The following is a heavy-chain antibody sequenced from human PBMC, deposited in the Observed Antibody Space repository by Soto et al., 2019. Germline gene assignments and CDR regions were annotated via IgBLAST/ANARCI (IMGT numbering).Heavy chain of an antibody. D-gene: IGHD1-26*01. Sequence: QVQLVQSGAEVKKPGASVKVSCKASGYTFTSYGLSWVRQAPGQGLEWMGRISAYNYDTNYAQTLQGRVTMTSDTARSTAYMDLRSLRSAETAVYYCARVVGALGHWFDPWGQGTLVNVSS. CDR2: ISAYNYDT. V-gene: IGHV1-18*01. CDR3: ARVVGALGHWFDP. CDR1: GYTFTSYG. J-gene: IGHJ5*02.